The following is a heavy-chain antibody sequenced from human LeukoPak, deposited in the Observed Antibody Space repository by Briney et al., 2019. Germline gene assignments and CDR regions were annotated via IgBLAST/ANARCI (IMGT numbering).Heavy chain of an antibody. J-gene: IGHJ6*03. V-gene: IGHV1-18*04. CDR3: ARDSPLYSSSSVRADYYYYYMDV. CDR2: ISAYNGNT. CDR1: GYTFTGYY. Sequence: ASVKVSCKASGYTFTGYYMHWVRQTPGQGLEWMGWISAYNGNTNYAQKLQGRVTMTTDTSTSTAYMELRSLRSDDTAVYYCARDSPLYSSSSVRADYYYYYMDVWGKGTTVTVSS. D-gene: IGHD6-6*01.